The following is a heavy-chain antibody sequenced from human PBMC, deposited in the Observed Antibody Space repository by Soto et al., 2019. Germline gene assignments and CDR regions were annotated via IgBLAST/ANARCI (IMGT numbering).Heavy chain of an antibody. Sequence: GASVKVSCKASGFSFTGYYIHWVRQAPGQGLEWMGWINPDGGGTKYAQNFQDRFTMTRDTSISTVYMELNRLRSDDTAVYYCARDQKTYGTPPFDYWGQGTLVTVSS. J-gene: IGHJ4*02. CDR3: ARDQKTYGTPPFDY. CDR2: INPDGGGT. D-gene: IGHD2-8*01. CDR1: GFSFTGYY. V-gene: IGHV1-2*02.